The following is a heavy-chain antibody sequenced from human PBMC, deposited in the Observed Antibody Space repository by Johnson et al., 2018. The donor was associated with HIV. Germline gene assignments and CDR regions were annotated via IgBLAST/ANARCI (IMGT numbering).Heavy chain of an antibody. CDR3: AREGVGTTCPFDM. D-gene: IGHD1-26*01. CDR1: GFTFDDYA. J-gene: IGHJ3*02. CDR2: ISWNSGSI. Sequence: VQLVESGGGLVQPGRSLRLSCAASGFTFDDYAMHWVRQAPGKGLEWVSGISWNSGSIGYVDSVKGRFSISRDNAKNSLYLQMNSLRAEDTAVYYCAREGVGTTCPFDMWGHGTMVTVSS. V-gene: IGHV3-9*01.